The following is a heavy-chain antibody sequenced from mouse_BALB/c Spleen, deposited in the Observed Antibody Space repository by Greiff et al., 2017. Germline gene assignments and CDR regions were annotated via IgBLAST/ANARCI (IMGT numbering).Heavy chain of an antibody. D-gene: IGHD2-1*01. CDR3: ASYGNYRFDY. J-gene: IGHJ2*01. Sequence: EVKLQESGAELVKPGASVKLSCTASGFNIKDTYMHWVKQRPEQGLEWIGRIDPANGNTKYDPKFQGKATITADTSSNTAYLQLSSLTSEDTAVYYCASYGNYRFDYWGQGTTLTVSS. V-gene: IGHV14-3*02. CDR2: IDPANGNT. CDR1: GFNIKDTY.